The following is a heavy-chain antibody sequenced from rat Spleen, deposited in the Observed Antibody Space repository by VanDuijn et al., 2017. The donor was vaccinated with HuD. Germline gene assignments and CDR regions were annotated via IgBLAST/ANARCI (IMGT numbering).Heavy chain of an antibody. CDR1: GFTFSDYY. CDR3: TGSSWFAY. J-gene: IGHJ3*01. Sequence: EVQLVESGGGLVQPGRSLKLSCAASGFTFSDYYMAWVRQAPKKGLEWVASISYEGSSTYYGDSVKGRFTISRDNAKSTLYLQMDSLRSEDTATYYCTGSSWFAYWGQGTLVTVSS. CDR2: ISYEGSST. V-gene: IGHV5-22*01.